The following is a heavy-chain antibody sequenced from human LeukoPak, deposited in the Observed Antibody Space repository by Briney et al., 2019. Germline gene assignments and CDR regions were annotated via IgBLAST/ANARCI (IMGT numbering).Heavy chain of an antibody. CDR3: ARDQDTAMEPHFDY. CDR2: ISGSGGST. CDR1: GFTFSSYA. Sequence: GGSLRLSCAASGFTFSSYAMSWVRQAPGKGLEWVSAISGSGGSTYYADSVKGRFTISRDNAKNSLYLQMNSLRAEDTAVYYCARDQDTAMEPHFDYWGQGTLVTVSS. D-gene: IGHD5-18*01. J-gene: IGHJ4*02. V-gene: IGHV3-23*01.